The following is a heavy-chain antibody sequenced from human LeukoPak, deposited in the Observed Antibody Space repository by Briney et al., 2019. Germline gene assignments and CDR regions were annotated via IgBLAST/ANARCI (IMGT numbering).Heavy chain of an antibody. J-gene: IGHJ6*04. V-gene: IGHV3-11*04. Sequence: GGSLRLSCAASGFTSSDYYMSWIRQAPGKGLEWVSYISTGGNAIYYADSMKGRFTISRDNAKNSLYLQMNSLRAEDTAVYYCAELGITMIGGVWGKGTTVTISS. CDR2: ISTGGNAI. CDR3: AELGITMIGGV. CDR1: GFTSSDYY. D-gene: IGHD3-10*02.